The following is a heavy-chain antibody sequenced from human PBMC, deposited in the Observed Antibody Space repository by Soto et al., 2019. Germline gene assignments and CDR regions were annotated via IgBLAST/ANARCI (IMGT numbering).Heavy chain of an antibody. J-gene: IGHJ5*02. V-gene: IGHV6-1*01. CDR3: ARDVAAMYYNWFDP. Sequence: SQTLSLTCVISGDSVSSNSAAWNWIRQSPSRGLEWLGRTYYRSKWYNDYAVSVKSRITINPDTSKNQFSLQLNSVTPEDTVVYYCARDVAAMYYNWFDPWGQGTLVTVSS. CDR2: TYYRSKWYN. CDR1: GDSVSSNSAA. D-gene: IGHD2-15*01.